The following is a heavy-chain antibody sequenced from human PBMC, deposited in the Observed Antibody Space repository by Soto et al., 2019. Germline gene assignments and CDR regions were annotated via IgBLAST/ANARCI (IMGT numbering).Heavy chain of an antibody. CDR3: AHRSHVLRFLEWFPFGMDV. D-gene: IGHD3-3*01. J-gene: IGHJ6*02. CDR2: IYWNDDK. V-gene: IGHV2-5*01. Sequence: SGPTLVNPTQTLTLTCTFSGFSLSTSGVGVGWIRQPPGKALEWLALIYWNDDKRYSPSLKSRLTITKDTSKNQVVLTMTNMDPVDTATYYCAHRSHVLRFLEWFPFGMDVWGQGTTVTVSS. CDR1: GFSLSTSGVG.